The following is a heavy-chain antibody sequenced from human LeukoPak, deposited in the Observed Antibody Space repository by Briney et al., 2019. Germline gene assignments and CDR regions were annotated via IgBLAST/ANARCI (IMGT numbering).Heavy chain of an antibody. J-gene: IGHJ4*02. CDR2: ISWNGDIK. D-gene: IGHD2/OR15-2a*01. CDR3: AKDRMGAYFTIPDY. CDR1: GFTFYDYA. Sequence: GRSLRLSCAASGFTFYDYAMHWVRQAPGEGLEWVSGISWNGDIKGYADSVKVRFTISRDNAQNSLYLQINSLRPEDTAFYSCAKDRMGAYFTIPDYWGQGTLVTVSS. V-gene: IGHV3-9*01.